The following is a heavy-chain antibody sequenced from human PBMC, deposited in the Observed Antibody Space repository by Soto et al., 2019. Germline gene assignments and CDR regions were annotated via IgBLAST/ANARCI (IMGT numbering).Heavy chain of an antibody. J-gene: IGHJ3*02. D-gene: IGHD1-1*01. Sequence: EVQLVESGGGLVKPGGSLRLSCAASGFTFSSYSMNWVRQAPGKGLEWVSSISSSSSYIYYADSVKGRFTISRDNAKNSLSLQMNSLRAEDTAVYYCARDDNWDAFDIWGQGTMVTVSS. CDR1: GFTFSSYS. CDR3: ARDDNWDAFDI. CDR2: ISSSSSYI. V-gene: IGHV3-21*01.